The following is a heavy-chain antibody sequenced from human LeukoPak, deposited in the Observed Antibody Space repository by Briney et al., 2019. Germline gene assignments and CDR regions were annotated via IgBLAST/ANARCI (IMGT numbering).Heavy chain of an antibody. CDR1: GFTFSNYW. CDR3: ARTVYDLRGQRLVPGLEY. D-gene: IGHD6-13*01. V-gene: IGHV3-48*04. CDR2: IGTITTST. Sequence: GSLRLSCAASGFTFSNYWMSWVRQAPGKGLEWVSYIGTITTSTYYADSVKGRFTVSRDDAKSSLYLQMSSLRAEDTAVYYCARTVYDLRGQRLVPGLEYWGQGTLVTVSS. J-gene: IGHJ4*02.